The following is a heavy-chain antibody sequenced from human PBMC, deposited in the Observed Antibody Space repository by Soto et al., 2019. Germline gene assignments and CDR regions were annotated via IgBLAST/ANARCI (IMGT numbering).Heavy chain of an antibody. CDR3: ARGGGWYFRYYYYYGMDV. J-gene: IGHJ6*02. Sequence: PSETLSLTCTVSGGSISSYYWSWIRQPPGKGLEWIGYIYYSGSTNYNPSLKSRVTISVDTSKNQFSLKLSSVTAADTAVYYCARGGGWYFRYYYYYGMDVWGQGTTVTVSS. CDR1: GGSISSYY. CDR2: IYYSGST. V-gene: IGHV4-59*01. D-gene: IGHD6-19*01.